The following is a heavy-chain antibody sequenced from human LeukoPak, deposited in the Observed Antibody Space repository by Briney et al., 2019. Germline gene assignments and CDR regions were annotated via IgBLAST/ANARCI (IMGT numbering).Heavy chain of an antibody. CDR1: GYTFTSYD. CDR2: MNPNSGNT. J-gene: IGHJ5*02. Sequence: ASVKVSCKASGYTFTSYDINWVRQATGQGLEWMGWMNPNSGNTGYAQKLQGRVTMTTDTSTSTAYMELRSLRSDDTAVYYCADSSSSGPWFDPWGQGTLVTVSS. D-gene: IGHD6-6*01. V-gene: IGHV1-8*02. CDR3: ADSSSSGPWFDP.